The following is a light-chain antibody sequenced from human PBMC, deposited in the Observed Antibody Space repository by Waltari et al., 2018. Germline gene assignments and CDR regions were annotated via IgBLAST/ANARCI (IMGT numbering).Light chain of an antibody. CDR1: QGISNS. V-gene: IGKV1-12*01. CDR3: QQANSYPLT. J-gene: IGKJ4*01. Sequence: DIQMTQSPSSVSASVGERVTITCRASQGISNSLAWYQQKPGKAPRLLIFSASRLVGGVPARFSGSGAGTDFALTISSLQTEDFATYYCQQANSYPLTFGGGTNVEIK. CDR2: SAS.